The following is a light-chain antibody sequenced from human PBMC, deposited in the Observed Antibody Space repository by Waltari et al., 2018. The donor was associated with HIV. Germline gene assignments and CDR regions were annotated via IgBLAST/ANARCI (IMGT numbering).Light chain of an antibody. J-gene: IGKJ2*01. V-gene: IGKV3-11*01. Sequence: EIVLTQSPATLSLSPVERATLSCRAGQSVSSYLAWYQQKPGQAPRLLIYDASNRATGIPARFSGSGSGTDFTLTISSLEPEDFAVYYCQQRYNWLDTFGQGTKLEIK. CDR1: QSVSSY. CDR2: DAS. CDR3: QQRYNWLDT.